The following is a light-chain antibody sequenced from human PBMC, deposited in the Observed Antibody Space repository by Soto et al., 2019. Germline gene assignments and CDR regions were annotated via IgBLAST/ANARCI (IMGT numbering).Light chain of an antibody. J-gene: IGKJ4*01. Sequence: EIVLTQSPATLSLSPVERATLSCRSSQSVSSNLAWYQQKPGQAPRLLIYGASTRATGIPDRFSGSGSGTGFTLTISRLEPEDFAMYYCQQYGYLVTFGGGTKVDIK. CDR3: QQYGYLVT. CDR2: GAS. CDR1: QSVSSN. V-gene: IGKV3-20*01.